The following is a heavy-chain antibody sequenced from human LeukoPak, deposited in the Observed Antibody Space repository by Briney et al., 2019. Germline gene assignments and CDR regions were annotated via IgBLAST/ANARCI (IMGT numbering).Heavy chain of an antibody. CDR2: INHSGST. CDR1: GGSFSGYY. J-gene: IGHJ6*03. V-gene: IGHV4-34*01. D-gene: IGHD2-2*01. CDR3: ARERSAVNASRYYYYYYMDV. Sequence: SETLSLTCAVYGGSFSGYYWSWIRQPPGKGLEWIGEINHSGSTNYNPSLKSRVTISVDTSKNQFSLKLSSVTAADTAVYYCARERSAVNASRYYYYYYMDVWGKGTTVTVSS.